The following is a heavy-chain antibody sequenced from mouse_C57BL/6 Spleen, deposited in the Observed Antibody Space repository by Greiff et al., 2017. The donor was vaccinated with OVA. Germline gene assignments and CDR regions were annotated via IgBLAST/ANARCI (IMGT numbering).Heavy chain of an antibody. CDR1: GYAFSSSW. D-gene: IGHD1-1*01. CDR2: IYPGDGDT. CDR3: ARGRITTVYFDY. Sequence: QVQLKQSGPELVKPGASVKISCKASGYAFSSSWMNWVKQRPGKGLEWIGRIYPGDGDTNYNGKFKGKATLTADKSSSTAYMQLSSLTSEDSAVYFCARGRITTVYFDYWGQGTTLTVSS. V-gene: IGHV1-82*01. J-gene: IGHJ2*01.